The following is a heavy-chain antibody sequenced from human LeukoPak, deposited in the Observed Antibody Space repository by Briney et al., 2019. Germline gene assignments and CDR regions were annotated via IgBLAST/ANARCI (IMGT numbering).Heavy chain of an antibody. D-gene: IGHD3-22*01. J-gene: IGHJ3*01. V-gene: IGHV1-8*03. Sequence: ASVKVSCKASGGTFSSYAISWVRQAPGQGLEWMGWINPNSGHTGFAQKFQGRVTITRNTGISTAYMEFSSLRSEDTAVYYCASDPYYYDSSGLLNWGQGTMVTVSS. CDR3: ASDPYYYDSSGLLN. CDR2: INPNSGHT. CDR1: GGTFSSYA.